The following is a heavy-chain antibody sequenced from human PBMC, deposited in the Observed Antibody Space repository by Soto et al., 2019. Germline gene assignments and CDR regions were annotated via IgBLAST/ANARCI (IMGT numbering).Heavy chain of an antibody. CDR3: AKRVRSSWYGDAFDI. Sequence: PGGSLRLSCAASGFTFSSYSMNWVRQAPGKGLEWVAVISYDGSNKYYADSVKGRFTISRDNSKNTLYLQMNSLRAEDTAVYYCAKRVRSSWYGDAFDIWGQGTMVTVSS. D-gene: IGHD6-13*01. V-gene: IGHV3-30*18. CDR2: ISYDGSNK. J-gene: IGHJ3*02. CDR1: GFTFSSYS.